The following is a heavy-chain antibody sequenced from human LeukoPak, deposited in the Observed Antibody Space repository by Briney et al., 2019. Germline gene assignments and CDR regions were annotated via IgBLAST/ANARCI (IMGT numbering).Heavy chain of an antibody. V-gene: IGHV1-2*02. Sequence: GASVKVSCKASGYTFTGYYVHWVRQAPGQGLEWMGWINPNSGGTNYAQKFQGRVTMTRDTSISTAYMELSRLRSDDTAVYYCARESGYNIRGFDPWGQGTLVTVSS. CDR2: INPNSGGT. D-gene: IGHD5-18*01. CDR3: ARESGYNIRGFDP. CDR1: GYTFTGYY. J-gene: IGHJ5*02.